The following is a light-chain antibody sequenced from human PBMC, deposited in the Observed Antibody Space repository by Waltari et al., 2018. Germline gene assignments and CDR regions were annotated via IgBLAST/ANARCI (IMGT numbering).Light chain of an antibody. Sequence: QSVLTQPPSVSGAPGQRVTLSCTGSSSNLGAGYDVHWYQHFPGAGPKLIIYSDTHRPSGVPDRFSGSKSGTSASLAVTGLQADDEADYYCQSYDRSLSGSVFGGGTKLTVL. CDR3: QSYDRSLSGSV. V-gene: IGLV1-40*01. CDR1: SSNLGAGYD. CDR2: SDT. J-gene: IGLJ3*02.